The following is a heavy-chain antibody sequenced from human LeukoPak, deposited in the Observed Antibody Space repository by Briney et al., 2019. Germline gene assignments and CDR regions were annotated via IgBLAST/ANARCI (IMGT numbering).Heavy chain of an antibody. CDR2: ISSSSSTI. V-gene: IGHV3-48*01. D-gene: IGHD2-2*01. CDR1: GFTFSSYS. Sequence: PGGSLRLSCAASGFTFSSYSMNWVRQAPGKGLEWVSYISSSSSTIYYADSVMGRFTISRDNAKNSLYLQMNSLRAEDTAVYYCARVGDIVVVPAAPDYWGQGTLVTVSS. J-gene: IGHJ4*02. CDR3: ARVGDIVVVPAAPDY.